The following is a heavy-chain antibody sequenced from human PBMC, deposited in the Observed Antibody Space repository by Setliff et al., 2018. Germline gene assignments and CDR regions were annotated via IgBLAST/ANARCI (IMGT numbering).Heavy chain of an antibody. Sequence: PGGSLRLSCAASGFTVSNNYMSWVRQAPGKGLEWVSVIYSVGSTYYPDSVKGRFTISRDNSKNTLYLQMNSLRAEDTAVYYCATLSPLSGYGTFDIWGQGTMVTVSS. V-gene: IGHV3-66*02. J-gene: IGHJ3*02. D-gene: IGHD3-3*01. CDR2: IYSVGST. CDR1: GFTVSNNY. CDR3: ATLSPLSGYGTFDI.